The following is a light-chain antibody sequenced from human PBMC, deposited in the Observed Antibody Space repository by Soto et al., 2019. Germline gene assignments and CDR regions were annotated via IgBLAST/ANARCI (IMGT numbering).Light chain of an antibody. CDR2: QAS. V-gene: IGKV1-5*03. J-gene: IGKJ1*01. CDR1: QIIGSA. CDR3: LQYNRQWT. Sequence: DIQMTQSPSTLSASVGDRVTITCRASQIIGSALAWYQHKAGEAPKLLIYQASSLQSGVPSRFSGSGSGTDFTLTVSSLQPDDFATFCLQYNRQWTFGQGTQVEIK.